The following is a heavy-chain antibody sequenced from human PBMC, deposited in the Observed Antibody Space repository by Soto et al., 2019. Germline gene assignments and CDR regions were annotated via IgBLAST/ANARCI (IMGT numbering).Heavy chain of an antibody. D-gene: IGHD6-19*01. CDR2: ISYDGSNK. V-gene: IGHV3-30-3*01. Sequence: QVQLVESGGGVVQPGRSLRLSCPPSGFPFSSYAMHWFRRVPGKGLEWVAVISYDGSNKYYADSVKGRFTISRDNSKNTLYLQMNSLRAEDTAVYYCARDLEVAVAGAWGQGTLVTVSS. CDR3: ARDLEVAVAGA. CDR1: GFPFSSYA. J-gene: IGHJ5*02.